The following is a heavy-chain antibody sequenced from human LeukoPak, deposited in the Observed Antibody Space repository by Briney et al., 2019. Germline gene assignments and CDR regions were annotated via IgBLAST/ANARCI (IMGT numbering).Heavy chain of an antibody. Sequence: GGSLRLSCAASGFTFSSYWMSWVRQAPGKGLEWVANIKQDGSEKYYVDSVKGRFTISRDNAKNSLYLQMNSLRAEDTAVYYCVRERSGYSSSWYTDDFDYWGQGTLVTVSS. CDR2: IKQDGSEK. CDR1: GFTFSSYW. D-gene: IGHD6-13*01. CDR3: VRERSGYSSSWYTDDFDY. J-gene: IGHJ4*02. V-gene: IGHV3-7*01.